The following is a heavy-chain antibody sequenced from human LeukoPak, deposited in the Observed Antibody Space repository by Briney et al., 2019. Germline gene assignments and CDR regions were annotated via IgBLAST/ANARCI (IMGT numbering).Heavy chain of an antibody. J-gene: IGHJ4*02. CDR3: ARDGCSSTSCPGGFDY. Sequence: SQTLSLTCAISGDSVSSNSATWNWIRQSPSRGLEWVGRTYYRSRWYNDYAVSVKSRITINPDTSKNQFSLQLNSVTPEDTAVYYCARDGCSSTSCPGGFDYWGQGTLVTVSS. V-gene: IGHV6-1*01. CDR1: GDSVSSNSAT. D-gene: IGHD2-2*01. CDR2: TYYRSRWYN.